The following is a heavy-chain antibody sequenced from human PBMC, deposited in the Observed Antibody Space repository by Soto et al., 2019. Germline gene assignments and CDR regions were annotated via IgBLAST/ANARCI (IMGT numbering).Heavy chain of an antibody. CDR1: GGTFSSYA. D-gene: IGHD5-12*01. J-gene: IGHJ5*02. Sequence: QVQLVQSGAGVKKPGSSVKVSCKASGGTFSSYAISWVRQAPGQGLEWVGGIIPIFGTANYAQKFQGRVTITSDKSTCSAYMGLSSLRSEDTALYCCARSIGYSGYDWGWWFDPWGQGTLVTVSS. V-gene: IGHV1-69*06. CDR3: ARSIGYSGYDWGWWFDP. CDR2: IIPIFGTA.